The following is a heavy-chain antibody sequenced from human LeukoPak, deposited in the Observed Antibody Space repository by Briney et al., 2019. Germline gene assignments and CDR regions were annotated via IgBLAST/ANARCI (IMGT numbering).Heavy chain of an antibody. CDR2: ITWNSGSI. V-gene: IGHV3-9*03. D-gene: IGHD6-13*01. CDR1: GFTFDDYA. Sequence: GRSLRLSCAASGFTFDDYAMHWVRQAPGKGLEWVSGITWNSGSIGYADSVRGRFTISRDNAKNSLYLQMNSLRAEDMALYYCAKDIAAANYYYMDVWGKGTTVTVSS. CDR3: AKDIAAANYYYMDV. J-gene: IGHJ6*03.